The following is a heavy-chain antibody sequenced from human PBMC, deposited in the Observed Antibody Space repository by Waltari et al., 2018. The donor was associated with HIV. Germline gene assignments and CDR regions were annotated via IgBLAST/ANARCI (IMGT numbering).Heavy chain of an antibody. CDR1: GYTFTGYD. Sequence: QVQLVQSGTEVKKPGASVKVSCKASGYTFTGYDMNWVRQATGHGLEWMGWMNPESGNTAYAHKFQGRVTMTRNTSIRTAYMELTSLRSEDTAVYYCARGPPNDLWPPQTRHMDVWGQGTTVTVSS. CDR3: ARGPPNDLWPPQTRHMDV. CDR2: MNPESGNT. V-gene: IGHV1-8*01. J-gene: IGHJ6*02. D-gene: IGHD3-3*01.